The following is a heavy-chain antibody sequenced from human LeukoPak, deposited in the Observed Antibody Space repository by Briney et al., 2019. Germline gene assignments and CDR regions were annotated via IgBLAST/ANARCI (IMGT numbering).Heavy chain of an antibody. Sequence: GASVKVSCKASGYTFTSYYMHWVRQAPGQGLEWMGWINPNSGGTNYAQKFQGRVTMTRDTSISTAYMELSRLRSDDTAVYYCARGAYYYDSSGYYWRWGQGTLVTVSS. V-gene: IGHV1-2*02. CDR2: INPNSGGT. D-gene: IGHD3-22*01. CDR3: ARGAYYYDSSGYYWR. CDR1: GYTFTSYY. J-gene: IGHJ4*02.